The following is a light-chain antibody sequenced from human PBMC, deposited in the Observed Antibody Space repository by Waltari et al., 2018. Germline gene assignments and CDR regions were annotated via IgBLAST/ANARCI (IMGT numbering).Light chain of an antibody. CDR1: RNINNN. J-gene: IGKJ2*01. V-gene: IGKV3-15*01. Sequence: EIVMTQSPATLSVSPGERATLSCRASRNINNNLAWYHQIPGQAPKLLIYWASTRESGVPDRFSGSGSGTDFTLTISSLQAEDVAVYYCQQYYSAPYAFGQGTKLEIK. CDR2: WAS. CDR3: QQYYSAPYA.